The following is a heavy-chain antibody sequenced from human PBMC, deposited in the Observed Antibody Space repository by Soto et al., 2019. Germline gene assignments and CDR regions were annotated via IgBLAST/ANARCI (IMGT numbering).Heavy chain of an antibody. J-gene: IGHJ4*02. CDR2: INSDGSST. Sequence: PGGSLRLSCAASGFTFSSYWMHWVRQAPGKGLVWVSRINSDGSSTSYADSVKGRFTISRDNAKNTLYLQMNSLRAEDTAVYYCASPSSIAARPFDYWGQGTLVTVS. CDR1: GFTFSSYW. D-gene: IGHD6-6*01. V-gene: IGHV3-74*01. CDR3: ASPSSIAARPFDY.